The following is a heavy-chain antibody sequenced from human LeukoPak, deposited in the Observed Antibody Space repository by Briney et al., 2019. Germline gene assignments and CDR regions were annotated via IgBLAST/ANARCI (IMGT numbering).Heavy chain of an antibody. J-gene: IGHJ6*02. D-gene: IGHD3-10*01. V-gene: IGHV4-59*12. Sequence: PSETLSLTCTVSGGSISSYYWSWIRQPPGKGLEWIGYIYYSGSTNYNPSLKSRVTISVDSSKNQFSLKLTSVTAADTAVYYCARETMNVRGVTHHYYYYGMDVWGQGTTVTVSS. CDR1: GGSISSYY. CDR2: IYYSGST. CDR3: ARETMNVRGVTHHYYYYGMDV.